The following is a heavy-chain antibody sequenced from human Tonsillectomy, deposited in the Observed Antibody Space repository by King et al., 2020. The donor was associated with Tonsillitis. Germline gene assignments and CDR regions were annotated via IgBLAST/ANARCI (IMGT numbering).Heavy chain of an antibody. J-gene: IGHJ3*02. V-gene: IGHV3-48*03. CDR2: ISSSGRTI. D-gene: IGHD5-24*01. CDR1: GFTFSSYE. CDR3: AREDGDADAFDI. Sequence: VQLVESGGGLVQPGGSLRLSCAASGFTFSSYEMNWVRQAPGKGLEWVSFISSSGRTIYYGDSVKGRFTISRDNAKNSLYLQMNTLIAEDTAIYYCAREDGDADAFDIWGQGTMVTVSS.